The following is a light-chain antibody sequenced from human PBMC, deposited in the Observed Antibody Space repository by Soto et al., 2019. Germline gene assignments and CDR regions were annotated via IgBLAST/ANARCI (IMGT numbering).Light chain of an antibody. Sequence: DIPMTQSPSTLSASVGDRVTITCRASQSISSWLAWYRQKRGQAPKLLIYTASSLESGVPSRFSDSGSGTEFTLTIRSLQADDFATYYCQHYDSYSPTVGQGTNVAIK. J-gene: IGKJ1*01. V-gene: IGKV1-5*03. CDR3: QHYDSYSPT. CDR1: QSISSW. CDR2: TAS.